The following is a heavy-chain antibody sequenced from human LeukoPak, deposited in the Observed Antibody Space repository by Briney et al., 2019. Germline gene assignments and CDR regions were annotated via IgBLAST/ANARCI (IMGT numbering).Heavy chain of an antibody. J-gene: IGHJ4*02. V-gene: IGHV3-7*03. D-gene: IGHD6-13*01. Sequence: PGGSLRLSCAASGFGFSNYGIHWVRQAPGKGLEWVANIRQDGDTKYYVDSVKGRYTISRDNAMNSLYLQMNSLRAEDTAIYYCARSLPYGTTWYGRSDFWGQGTLVTVSS. CDR2: IRQDGDTK. CDR3: ARSLPYGTTWYGRSDF. CDR1: GFGFSNYG.